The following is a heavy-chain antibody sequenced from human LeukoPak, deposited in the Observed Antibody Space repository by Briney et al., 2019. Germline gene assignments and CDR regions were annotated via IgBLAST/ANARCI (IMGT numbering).Heavy chain of an antibody. CDR1: GYTFTSYG. D-gene: IGHD5-24*01. CDR3: ARDLGLGVGYNTGGS. J-gene: IGHJ5*02. V-gene: IGHV1-18*01. Sequence: ASVKVSCKASGYTFTSYGISWVRQAPGQGLEWMGWISAYNGNTNYAQKLQGRVTMTTDTSTSTAYMELRSLRSDDTAVYYCARDLGLGVGYNTGGSWGQGTLVTVSS. CDR2: ISAYNGNT.